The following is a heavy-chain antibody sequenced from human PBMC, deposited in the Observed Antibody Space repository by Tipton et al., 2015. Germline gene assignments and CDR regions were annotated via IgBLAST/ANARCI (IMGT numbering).Heavy chain of an antibody. D-gene: IGHD1-26*01. CDR3: VRRNGSAEAFDV. Sequence: TLSLTCTVSGGSISSYYWNWIRQPPGKGLEWIGYIYYNGRTNYNPSLKSRVSISVDTSKNQFSLRLRSATAADTAVYYCVRRNGSAEAFDVWGQGTMVTVSS. J-gene: IGHJ3*01. V-gene: IGHV4-59*01. CDR1: GGSISSYY. CDR2: IYYNGRT.